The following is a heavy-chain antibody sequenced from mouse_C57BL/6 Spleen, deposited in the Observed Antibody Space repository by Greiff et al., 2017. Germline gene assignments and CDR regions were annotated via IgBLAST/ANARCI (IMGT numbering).Heavy chain of an antibody. Sequence: VQLQQSVAELVRPGASVKLSCTASGFNIKYTYMHWVKQRPEQGLEWIGRIDPANGNTKYAPKFQGKATLTADTSSNSAYLQLSSLTSADTAMYSWARASNSGGSSGWDMDVWGTGTTVTVAS. CDR3: ARASNSGGSSGWDMDV. CDR2: IDPANGNT. J-gene: IGHJ1*03. D-gene: IGHD1-1*02. CDR1: GFNIKYTY. V-gene: IGHV14-3*01.